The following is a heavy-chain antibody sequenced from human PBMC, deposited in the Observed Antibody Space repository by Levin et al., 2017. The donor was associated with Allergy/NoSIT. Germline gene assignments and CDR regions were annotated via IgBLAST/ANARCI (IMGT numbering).Heavy chain of an antibody. V-gene: IGHV4-39*01. CDR3: ARSSSSWFMLLMDY. J-gene: IGHJ4*02. Sequence: SETLSLTCTVSGGSISSGSYYWGWIRQPPGKGLEWIGNIYYSGSTYYNPSLKSRVTISVDTSKNQFSLKLSSVTAADTAVYYCARSSSSWFMLLMDYWGQGTLVTVSS. D-gene: IGHD6-13*01. CDR1: GGSISSGSYY. CDR2: IYYSGST.